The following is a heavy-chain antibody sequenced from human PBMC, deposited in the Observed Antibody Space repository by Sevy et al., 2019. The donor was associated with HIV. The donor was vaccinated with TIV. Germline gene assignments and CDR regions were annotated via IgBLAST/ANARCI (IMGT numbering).Heavy chain of an antibody. J-gene: IGHJ3*02. CDR2: ISGSGGST. CDR1: GFTFSSYA. D-gene: IGHD2-8*01. V-gene: IGHV3-23*01. CDR3: AKESNDVVLMVYATGGAFDI. Sequence: GGSLRLSCAASGFTFSSYAMSWVRQAPGKGLEWASAISGSGGSTYYADSVKRRFTISRDNSKNTLYLQMNSLRAEDTAVYYCAKESNDVVLMVYATGGAFDIWGQGTMVTVSS.